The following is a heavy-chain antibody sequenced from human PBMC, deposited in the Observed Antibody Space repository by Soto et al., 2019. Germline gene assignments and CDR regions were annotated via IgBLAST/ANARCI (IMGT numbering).Heavy chain of an antibody. CDR2: ISGSGGST. CDR1: GFTFSSYA. D-gene: IGHD6-19*01. Sequence: GGSLRLSCAASGFTFSSYAMSWVRQAPGKGLEWVSAISGSGGSTYYADSVKGRFTISRDNSKNTLYLQMNSLRAEDTAVYYCAKDRCKPSWLVRGNWFDPWGQGTLVTVSS. CDR3: AKDRCKPSWLVRGNWFDP. V-gene: IGHV3-23*01. J-gene: IGHJ5*02.